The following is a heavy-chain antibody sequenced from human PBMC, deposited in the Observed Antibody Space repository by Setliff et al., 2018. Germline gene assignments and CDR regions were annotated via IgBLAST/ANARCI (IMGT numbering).Heavy chain of an antibody. CDR1: GESFSNNY. V-gene: IGHV4-59*12. CDR2: IYSSGNT. CDR3: ARDPSSVAARPGY. D-gene: IGHD6-6*01. Sequence: SETLSLTCSVYGESFSNNYWSWIRQPPGKGLEWIGSIYSSGNTYYNPSLKRRVTISVDTTKNQFSPQLNSVTAADTAVYYCARDPSSVAARPGYWGQGTLVTVSS. J-gene: IGHJ4*02.